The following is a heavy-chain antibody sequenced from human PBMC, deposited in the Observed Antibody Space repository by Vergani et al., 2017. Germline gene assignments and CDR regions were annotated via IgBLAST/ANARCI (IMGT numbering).Heavy chain of an antibody. D-gene: IGHD6-19*01. Sequence: EVQLVESGGVVVQPGGSLRLSCAASGFTFDDYTMHWVRQAPGKGLEWVSLISWDGGSTYYADSVKGRFTISRDNSKNSLYLQMNSLRAEDTAVYYCARDSSGWPGYFDLWGRGTLVTVSS. CDR2: ISWDGGST. V-gene: IGHV3-43*01. CDR3: ARDSSGWPGYFDL. J-gene: IGHJ2*01. CDR1: GFTFDDYT.